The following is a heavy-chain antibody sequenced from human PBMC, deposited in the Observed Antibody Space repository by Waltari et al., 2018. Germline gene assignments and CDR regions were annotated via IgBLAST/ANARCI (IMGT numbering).Heavy chain of an antibody. CDR1: GFTFSSYA. Sequence: EVQLLESGGGLVQPGGSLRLSCAASGFTFSSYAMSWVRQAPGKGLEWVSAISGSGGSTDYADSVKGRFTISRDNSKNTLYLQMNSLRAEDTAVYYCAKALWFGHRGKNYWGQGTLVTVSS. D-gene: IGHD3-10*01. V-gene: IGHV3-23*01. J-gene: IGHJ4*02. CDR3: AKALWFGHRGKNY. CDR2: ISGSGGST.